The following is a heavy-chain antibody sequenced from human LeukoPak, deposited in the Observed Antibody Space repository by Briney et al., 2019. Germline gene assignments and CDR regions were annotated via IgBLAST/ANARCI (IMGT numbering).Heavy chain of an antibody. D-gene: IGHD1-26*01. V-gene: IGHV4-39*07. Sequence: SQTLSLTCTVSGGSISSSSYYWGWIRQPPGKGLEWIGSIYYSGSTYYNPSLKGRVTISVDTSKNQFSLKLSSVTAADTAVYYCARDIVDAFDIWGQGTMVTVSS. J-gene: IGHJ3*02. CDR3: ARDIVDAFDI. CDR2: IYYSGST. CDR1: GGSISSSSYY.